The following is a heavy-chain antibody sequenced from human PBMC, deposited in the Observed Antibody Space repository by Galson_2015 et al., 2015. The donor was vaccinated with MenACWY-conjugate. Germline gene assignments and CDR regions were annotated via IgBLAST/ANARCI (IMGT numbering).Heavy chain of an antibody. V-gene: IGHV1-18*01. J-gene: IGHJ6*03. CDR1: GYTFTNYG. D-gene: IGHD6-6*01. Sequence: QSGAEVKKPGASVKVSCKASGYTFTNYGISWVRQAPGQGLEWMGWISAYNGNTNYAQKLQGRVTVTTDTSTSTAYMELRSLRSDDTAVYYCARASWEHSSSSIVYYYFMDVWGKGSTVTVSS. CDR2: ISAYNGNT. CDR3: ARASWEHSSSSIVYYYFMDV.